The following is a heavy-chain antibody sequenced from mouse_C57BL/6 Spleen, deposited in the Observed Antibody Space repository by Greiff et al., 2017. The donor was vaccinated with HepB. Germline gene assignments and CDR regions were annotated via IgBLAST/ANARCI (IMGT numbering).Heavy chain of an antibody. CDR1: GFTFSDAW. Sequence: EVKLVESGGGLVQPGGSMKLSCAASGFTFSDAWMDWVRQSPEKGLEWVAEIRNKANNNATYYAESVKGRFTISRDDSKSSVYLQMNSLRAEDTGIYYCRRYYYGSSYFDYWGQGTTRTVSS. J-gene: IGHJ2*01. V-gene: IGHV6-6*01. CDR2: IRNKANNNAT. CDR3: RRYYYGSSYFDY. D-gene: IGHD1-1*01.